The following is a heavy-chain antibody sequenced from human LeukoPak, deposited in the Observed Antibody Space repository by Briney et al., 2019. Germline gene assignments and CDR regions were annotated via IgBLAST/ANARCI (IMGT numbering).Heavy chain of an antibody. Sequence: PGGSLRLSCAASGFTFSSYSMNWVRQAPGKGLEWVSSISSRSSYIYYADSVKGRFTISRDNAKNSLYLQMNSLRAEDTAVYYCARDSYDYCSSGSRYSAVNWFDPWGQGTLVTVSS. V-gene: IGHV3-21*01. D-gene: IGHD2-15*01. J-gene: IGHJ5*02. CDR2: ISSRSSYI. CDR3: ARDSYDYCSSGSRYSAVNWFDP. CDR1: GFTFSSYS.